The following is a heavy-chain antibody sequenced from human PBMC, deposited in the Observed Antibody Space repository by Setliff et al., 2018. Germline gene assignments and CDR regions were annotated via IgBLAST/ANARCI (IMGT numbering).Heavy chain of an antibody. V-gene: IGHV1-18*01. J-gene: IGHJ6*03. CDR1: GYSFSNYG. Sequence: GASVKVSCKASGYSFSNYGVTWVRQAPGQGLEWMGWISAYNGKTNYAQKFQGRVTMTRDTSTSTAYMELSSLRTEDTAVYYCAREGVDTRSSTDYRYYMDVWGKGTTVTVSS. CDR2: ISAYNGKT. CDR3: AREGVDTRSSTDYRYYMDV. D-gene: IGHD5-18*01.